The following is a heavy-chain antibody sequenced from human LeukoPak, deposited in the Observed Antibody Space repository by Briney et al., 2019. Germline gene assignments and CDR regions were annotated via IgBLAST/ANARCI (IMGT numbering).Heavy chain of an antibody. J-gene: IGHJ3*02. V-gene: IGHV1-18*01. CDR3: ARGGEYYDSSGSYAFDI. CDR1: GYTFTSYG. CDR2: ISAYNGNT. D-gene: IGHD3-22*01. Sequence: GASVKVSCKASGYTFTSYGISWVRQAPGQGLEWMGWISAYNGNTNYAQKLQGRVTMTTDTSTSTAYMELRSLRSDDTAVYYCARGGEYYDSSGSYAFDIWGQGTMVTVSS.